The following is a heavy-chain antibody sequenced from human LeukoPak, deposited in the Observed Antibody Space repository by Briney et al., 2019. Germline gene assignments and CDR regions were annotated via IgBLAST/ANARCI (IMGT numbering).Heavy chain of an antibody. D-gene: IGHD3-10*01. CDR3: ASYGSGSYSDY. CDR1: GGSISSGNYY. CDR2: IHHSGST. V-gene: IGHV4-31*03. J-gene: IGHJ4*02. Sequence: TASETLSLTCTVSGGSISSGNYYWSWIRQHPGKGLEWIGYIHHSGSTYYNPSLKSRVIISVDTSKNQFSLKLNSVTAADTAVYYCASYGSGSYSDYWVQGTLVTVSS.